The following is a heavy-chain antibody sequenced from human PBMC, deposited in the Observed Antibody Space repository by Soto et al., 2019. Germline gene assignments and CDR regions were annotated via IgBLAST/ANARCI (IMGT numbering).Heavy chain of an antibody. V-gene: IGHV4-31*03. CDR2: IYYSGST. CDR1: GGSISSGGYY. J-gene: IGHJ5*02. CDR3: ARDLTATILLVGHTNLFDP. Sequence: QVQLQESGPGLVKPSQTLSLTCTVSGGSISSGGYYWSWIRQHPGKGLEWIGYIYYSGSTNYNPSLKSRVTISVDTSKNQFSLRLTSVTAADTAVYYCARDLTATILLVGHTNLFDPWGQGALVTVSS. D-gene: IGHD5-12*01.